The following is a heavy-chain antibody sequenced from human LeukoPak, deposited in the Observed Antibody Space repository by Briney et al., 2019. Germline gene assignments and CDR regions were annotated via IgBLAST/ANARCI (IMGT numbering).Heavy chain of an antibody. CDR2: ISSTGST. J-gene: IGHJ4*02. CDR3: ARDGRGYNYVVDY. D-gene: IGHD5-18*01. V-gene: IGHV4-59*12. Sequence: SETLSLTCIVSGGSISSYYWSWIRQPPGRGLEWVGCISSTGSTNYNPSLKSRVTISVDTSKNQFSLKLSSVTAADTAVYYCARDGRGYNYVVDYWGQGTLVTVSS. CDR1: GGSISSYY.